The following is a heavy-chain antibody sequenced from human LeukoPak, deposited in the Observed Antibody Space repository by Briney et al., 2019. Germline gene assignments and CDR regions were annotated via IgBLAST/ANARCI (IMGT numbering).Heavy chain of an antibody. V-gene: IGHV4-34*01. Sequence: SETLSPTCAVYGGSFSGYYWSWIRQPPGKGLEWIGEINHSGSTNYNPSLKSRVTISVDTSKNQFSLKLTAVTAADTAIYYCARDPFRSSFDYWGQGTRVTVSS. CDR3: ARDPFRSSFDY. D-gene: IGHD3-16*01. CDR1: GGSFSGYY. CDR2: INHSGST. J-gene: IGHJ4*02.